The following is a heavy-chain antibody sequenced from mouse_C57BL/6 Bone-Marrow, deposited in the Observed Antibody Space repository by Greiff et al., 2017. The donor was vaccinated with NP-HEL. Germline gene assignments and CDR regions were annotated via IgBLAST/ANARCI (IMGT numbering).Heavy chain of an antibody. Sequence: EVQLVESEGGLVQPGSSMKLSCTASGFTFSDYYMAWVRQVPEKGLEWVANINYDGSSTYYLDSLKSRFIISRDNAKNILYLQMSSLKSEDTATYYCAREGIYYGYDVYAMDYWGQGTSVTVSS. V-gene: IGHV5-16*01. CDR2: INYDGSST. D-gene: IGHD2-2*01. CDR3: AREGIYYGYDVYAMDY. CDR1: GFTFSDYY. J-gene: IGHJ4*01.